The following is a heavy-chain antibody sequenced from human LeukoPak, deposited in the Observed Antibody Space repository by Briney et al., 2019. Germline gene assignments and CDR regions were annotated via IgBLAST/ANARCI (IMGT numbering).Heavy chain of an antibody. V-gene: IGHV3-7*01. D-gene: IGHD1-7*01. CDR1: GFTFSSYW. CDR3: ARDSSGTTFDY. Sequence: GGSLRLSCAASGFTFSSYWMSWVRQAPGKGLEWVGQISQDGSEKYYVDSVRGRFTFSRDNAKNSLYLQMNSLRAEDTAVYYCARDSSGTTFDYWGQGTLVTVSS. J-gene: IGHJ4*02. CDR2: ISQDGSEK.